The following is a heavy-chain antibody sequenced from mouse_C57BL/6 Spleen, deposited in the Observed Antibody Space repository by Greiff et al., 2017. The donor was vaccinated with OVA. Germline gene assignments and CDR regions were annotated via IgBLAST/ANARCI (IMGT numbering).Heavy chain of an antibody. CDR1: GFTFSSYA. CDR2: ISDGGSYT. D-gene: IGHD2-2*01. V-gene: IGHV5-4*01. Sequence: EVQLVESGGGLVKPGGSLKLSCAASGFTFSSYAMSWVRQTPEKRLEWVATISDGGSYTYYPDNVKGRLTISRDNAKNNLYLQMSHLKSEDTAMYYCARDGYFAYWGQGTLVTVSA. CDR3: ARDGYFAY. J-gene: IGHJ3*01.